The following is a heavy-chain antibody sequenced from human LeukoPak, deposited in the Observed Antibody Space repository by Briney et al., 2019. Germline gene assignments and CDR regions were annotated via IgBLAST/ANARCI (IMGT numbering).Heavy chain of an antibody. J-gene: IGHJ3*02. CDR2: INHSGST. Sequence: SETLSLTCAVYGGSFSGYYWSWIRQPPGKGLEWIGEINHSGSTNYNPSLKSRVTISVDTSKNQFSLKLSSVTAADTAVYYCARDQGSGSYYNGLIEDAFDIWGQGTMVTVSS. CDR1: GGSFSGYY. CDR3: ARDQGSGSYYNGLIEDAFDI. V-gene: IGHV4-34*01. D-gene: IGHD3-10*01.